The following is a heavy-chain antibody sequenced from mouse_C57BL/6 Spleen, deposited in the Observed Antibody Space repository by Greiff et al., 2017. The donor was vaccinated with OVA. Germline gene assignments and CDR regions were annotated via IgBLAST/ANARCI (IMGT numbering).Heavy chain of an antibody. V-gene: IGHV1-81*01. CDR2: IYPRSGNT. CDR1: GYTFTSYG. CDR3: ALYGIFAY. J-gene: IGHJ3*01. D-gene: IGHD2-1*01. Sequence: QVQLQQSGAELARPGASVKLSCKASGYTFTSYGISWVKQRTGQGLEWIGEIYPRSGNTYYNEKFKGKATLTADKASSTAYMELRSLTSEDAAVYFCALYGIFAYWGQGTLVTVAA.